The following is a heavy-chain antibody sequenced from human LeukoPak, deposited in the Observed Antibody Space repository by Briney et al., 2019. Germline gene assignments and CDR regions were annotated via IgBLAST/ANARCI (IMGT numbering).Heavy chain of an antibody. J-gene: IGHJ3*02. CDR2: IYPGDSDT. CDR3: ARQKYCSGGSCYSEPDAFDI. V-gene: IGHV5-51*01. CDR1: GYIFSSYG. D-gene: IGHD2-15*01. Sequence: GESLRISCQGSGYIFSSYGIGWVRQMPGKGLEWMGIIYPGDSDTRDSPSFQGHVTISADKSISTAYLQWSSLKASDTAMYYCARQKYCSGGSCYSEPDAFDIWGQGTMVTVSP.